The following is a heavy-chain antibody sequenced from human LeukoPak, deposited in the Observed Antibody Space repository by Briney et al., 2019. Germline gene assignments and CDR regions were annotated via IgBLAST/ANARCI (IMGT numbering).Heavy chain of an antibody. Sequence: PGGSLRLSCAASEFTFTSYWMSWVRQAPGKGLEWLANINHDVSEIYYVDSVKGRFTISRDNAKNSLFLQMNSLRVEDTAVYYCARARNFDDWGQGTLVTVSS. CDR3: ARARNFDD. J-gene: IGHJ4*02. V-gene: IGHV3-7*05. CDR1: EFTFTSYW. CDR2: INHDVSEI.